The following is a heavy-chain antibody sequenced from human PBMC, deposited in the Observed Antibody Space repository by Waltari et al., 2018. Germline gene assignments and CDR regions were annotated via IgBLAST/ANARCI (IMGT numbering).Heavy chain of an antibody. D-gene: IGHD3-16*01. CDR1: GGSIRSSSYS. Sequence: QLQLQESGPGLVKPSETLSLTCPVSGGSIRSSSYSWGWISQPPGKGLAWIGSIDYSGSTYYSPSLKSRVTSSVDTSKNQFSLKLSSVTAADTAVYYCASLFYYDRPYWGQGTLVTVSS. J-gene: IGHJ4*02. CDR2: IDYSGST. CDR3: ASLFYYDRPY. V-gene: IGHV4-39*01.